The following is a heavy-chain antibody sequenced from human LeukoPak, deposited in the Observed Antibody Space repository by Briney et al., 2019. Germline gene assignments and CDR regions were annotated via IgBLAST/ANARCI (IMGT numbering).Heavy chain of an antibody. J-gene: IGHJ4*02. V-gene: IGHV1-18*01. CDR1: GYTFTIYG. CDR2: ISAYNGNT. CDR3: ARDLIAAAAPDY. Sequence: GASVTVSFKASGYTFTIYGISWVRQAPGQGREWMGWISAYNGNTNYAQKLQGRVTMTTDTSTSTAYMELRSLRSDDTAVYYCARDLIAAAAPDYWGQGTLVTVSS. D-gene: IGHD6-13*01.